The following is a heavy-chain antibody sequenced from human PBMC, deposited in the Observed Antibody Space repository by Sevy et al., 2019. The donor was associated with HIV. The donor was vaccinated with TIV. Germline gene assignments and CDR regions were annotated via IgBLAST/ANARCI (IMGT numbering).Heavy chain of an antibody. D-gene: IGHD3-9*01. CDR1: GGTFNSYP. Sequence: ASVKVSCKASGGTFNSYPISWVRQAPGQGLEWMGGIIPIFGTANYAQKFQGRVTITADESTSTAYMELSSLRSEDTAVYYCARPELSNPYYDILTGYYPFDYWGQGTLVTVSS. V-gene: IGHV1-69*13. CDR2: IIPIFGTA. CDR3: ARPELSNPYYDILTGYYPFDY. J-gene: IGHJ4*02.